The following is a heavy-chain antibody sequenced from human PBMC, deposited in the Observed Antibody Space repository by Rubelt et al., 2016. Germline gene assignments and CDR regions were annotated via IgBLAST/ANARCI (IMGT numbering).Heavy chain of an antibody. Sequence: QVVESGGGLVQPGGSLRLSCTASGFPFSDFSMNWVRQAPGKGLEWIAYISKSSDTLHYADSVKGRFTISRDNAKNSVYLQMNSLGVEDTAVYYCAGAFDYWGRGTAVIVSS. CDR2: ISKSSDTL. V-gene: IGHV3-48*04. CDR1: GFPFSDFS. J-gene: IGHJ4*02. CDR3: AGAFDY.